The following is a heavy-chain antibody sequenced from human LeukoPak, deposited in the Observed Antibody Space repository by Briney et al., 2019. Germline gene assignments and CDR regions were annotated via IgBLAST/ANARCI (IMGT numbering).Heavy chain of an antibody. Sequence: GGSLRLSCAASGFTVSSNYMSWVRQAPGKGLEWVSVIYSGGSTYYADSVKGRFTISRDNAKNSLYLQMNSLRDEDTALYYCAKDITGGRSSPYFDSWGQGTLVTVSS. CDR3: AKDITGGRSSPYFDS. V-gene: IGHV3-53*05. J-gene: IGHJ4*02. D-gene: IGHD1-14*01. CDR1: GFTVSSNY. CDR2: IYSGGST.